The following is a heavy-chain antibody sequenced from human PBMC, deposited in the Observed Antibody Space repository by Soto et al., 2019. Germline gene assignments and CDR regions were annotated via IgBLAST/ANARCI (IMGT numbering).Heavy chain of an antibody. CDR1: GYTFTSYG. CDR2: ISTYNGNT. J-gene: IGHJ4*02. D-gene: IGHD3-10*01. V-gene: IGHV1-18*01. CDR3: ARDRWFVVRAPPVDY. Sequence: QVQLVQSGAEVKKPGASVKASCKASGYTFTSYGISWVRQAPGQGLEWMGWISTYNGNTNYAQKLQGRVTMTTDTSTSTAYMELRSLRSDDTAVYYCARDRWFVVRAPPVDYWGQGTLVTVSS.